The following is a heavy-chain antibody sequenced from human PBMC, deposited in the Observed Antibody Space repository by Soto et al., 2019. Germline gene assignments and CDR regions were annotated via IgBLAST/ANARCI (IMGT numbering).Heavy chain of an antibody. J-gene: IGHJ6*02. CDR3: ARGNRTYYDFWSGYPYGMDV. CDR2: IDWDDDK. CDR1: GFSLSTSGMC. Sequence: GSGPTLVNPTQTLTLTCTFSGFSLSTSGMCVSWIRQPPGKALEWLALIDWDDDKYYSTSLKARLTISKDTSKNQVVLTMTNMDPVDTATYYCARGNRTYYDFWSGYPYGMDVWGQGTTVTVSS. D-gene: IGHD3-3*01. V-gene: IGHV2-70*01.